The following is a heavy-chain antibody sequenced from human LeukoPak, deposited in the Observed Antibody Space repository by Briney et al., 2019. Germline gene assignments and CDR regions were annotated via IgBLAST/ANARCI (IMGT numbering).Heavy chain of an antibody. Sequence: PGGSLRLSCAASGFTFNDYYMNWIRQAPGKGLEWISYMSSSGSTISYADSVTGRFTVSRDNAKNSLYLQMNGLRAEDTALYYCARDRGHYYDNSNDYWGQGTLVTVSS. V-gene: IGHV3-11*01. CDR2: MSSSGSTI. CDR1: GFTFNDYY. J-gene: IGHJ4*02. D-gene: IGHD3-22*01. CDR3: ARDRGHYYDNSNDY.